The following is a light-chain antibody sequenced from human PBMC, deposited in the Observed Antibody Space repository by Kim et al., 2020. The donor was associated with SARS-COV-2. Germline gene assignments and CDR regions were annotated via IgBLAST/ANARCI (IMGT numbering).Light chain of an antibody. Sequence: STGEMDALTCRASRSVISSYLAWDQQKPGQAPRLLIYDASRRASGIADRFSGSGSGTDFTLTISRLEPEDFAVYYCQQYGSSPLTFGGGTKVDIK. CDR2: DAS. CDR3: QQYGSSPLT. V-gene: IGKV3-20*01. J-gene: IGKJ4*01. CDR1: RSVISSY.